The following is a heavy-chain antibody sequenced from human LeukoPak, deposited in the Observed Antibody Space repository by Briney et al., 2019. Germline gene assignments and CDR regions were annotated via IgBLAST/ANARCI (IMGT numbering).Heavy chain of an antibody. CDR2: INPSGGST. Sequence: ASVKVSCKASGYTFTSYYMHWVRQAPGRGLEWMGIINPSGGSTRYAQKFQGRVTMTRDTSKNQFSLKLSSVTAADTAVYYCARDYYYGSGSYIVWGQGTLVTVSS. CDR1: GYTFTSYY. D-gene: IGHD3-10*01. V-gene: IGHV1-46*01. CDR3: ARDYYYGSGSYIV. J-gene: IGHJ4*02.